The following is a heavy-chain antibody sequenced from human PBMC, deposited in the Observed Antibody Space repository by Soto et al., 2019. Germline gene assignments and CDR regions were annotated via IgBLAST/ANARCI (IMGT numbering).Heavy chain of an antibody. CDR1: GGSISSGGYS. J-gene: IGHJ6*02. CDR3: AREGGDPLGMDV. D-gene: IGHD3-16*01. V-gene: IGHV4-30-2*01. Sequence: QLQLQESGSGLVKPSQTLSLTCAVSGGSISSGGYSWSWIRQPPGKGLEWIGYIYHSGSTYYNPSLKSRVTIPVDRSKNQFPLKLSSVTAADTAVYYCAREGGDPLGMDVWGQGTTVTVSS. CDR2: IYHSGST.